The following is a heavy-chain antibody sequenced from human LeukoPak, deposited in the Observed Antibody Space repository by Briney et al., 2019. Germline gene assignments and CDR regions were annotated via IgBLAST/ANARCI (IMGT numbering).Heavy chain of an antibody. CDR1: GYTFTCYY. D-gene: IGHD3-16*01. J-gene: IGHJ6*03. V-gene: IGHV1-46*01. Sequence: ASVKVSCKASGYTFTCYYMHWVRQAPGQGLEWMGIINPSGGSTSYAQKFQGRVTMTRDMSTSTVYMELSSLRSEDTAVYYCARVKIAGDPPKYYYYYYMDVWGKGTTVTVSS. CDR3: ARVKIAGDPPKYYYYYYMDV. CDR2: INPSGGST.